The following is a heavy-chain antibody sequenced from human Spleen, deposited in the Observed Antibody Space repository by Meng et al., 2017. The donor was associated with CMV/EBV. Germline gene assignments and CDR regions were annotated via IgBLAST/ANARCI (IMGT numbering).Heavy chain of an antibody. CDR3: ARRGTTGTTGRIRFDP. CDR1: GFTFSAYA. J-gene: IGHJ5*02. CDR2: MSSDGDNK. Sequence: GGSLRLSCVGSGFTFSAYAIHWVRQAPGKGLEWVAVMSSDGDNKYYADSVKGRFTISRDSSRNTVYLQMNSLRPDDTALYSCARRGTTGTTGRIRFDPWGQGTLVTVSS. V-gene: IGHV3-30*04. D-gene: IGHD1-1*01.